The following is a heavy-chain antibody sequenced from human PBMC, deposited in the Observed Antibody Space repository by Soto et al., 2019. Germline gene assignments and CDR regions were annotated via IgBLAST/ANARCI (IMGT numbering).Heavy chain of an antibody. CDR3: ARGYDYDYVWGSYSQGY. V-gene: IGHV1-18*01. CDR1: GYTFTSYG. D-gene: IGHD3-16*01. Sequence: ASVKVSCKASGYTFTSYGISWVRQAPGQGLEWMGWISAYNGNTNYARKLQGRVTMTTDTSTSTAYMELRSLRSDDTAVYYCARGYDYDYVWGSYSQGYWGQGTLVTVSS. J-gene: IGHJ4*02. CDR2: ISAYNGNT.